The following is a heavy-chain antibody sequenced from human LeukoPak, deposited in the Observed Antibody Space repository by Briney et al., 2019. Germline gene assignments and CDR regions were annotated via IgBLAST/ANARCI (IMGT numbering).Heavy chain of an antibody. V-gene: IGHV3-64D*06. CDR1: GFTFSRYA. Sequence: GGSLRLSCSASGFTFSRYAMHWVRQAPGEGLEYVSAISSNGGSTYYADSVKGRFTISRDNSRNTLYLQMSSLRVEDTAVYYCVKDSSSGSYFDYWGQGTLVTVSS. J-gene: IGHJ4*02. CDR3: VKDSSSGSYFDY. CDR2: ISSNGGST. D-gene: IGHD3-10*01.